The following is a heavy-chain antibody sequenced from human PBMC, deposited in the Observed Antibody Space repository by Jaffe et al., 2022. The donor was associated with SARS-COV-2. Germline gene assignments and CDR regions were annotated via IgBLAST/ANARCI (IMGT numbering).Heavy chain of an antibody. J-gene: IGHJ6*02. CDR1: GFTFSSYD. V-gene: IGHV3-13*01. CDR2: IGTAGDT. CDR3: ARGGYSSGWYPPRGYYGMDV. Sequence: EVQLVESGGGLVQPGGSLRLSCAASGFTFSSYDMHWVRQATGKGLEWVSAIGTAGDTYYPGSVKGRFTISRENAKNSLYLQMNSLRAGDTAVYYCARGGYSSGWYPPRGYYGMDVWGQGTTVTVSS. D-gene: IGHD6-19*01.